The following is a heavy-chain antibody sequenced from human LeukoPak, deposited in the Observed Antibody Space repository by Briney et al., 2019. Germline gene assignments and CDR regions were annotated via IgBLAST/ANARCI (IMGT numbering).Heavy chain of an antibody. CDR2: IYTSGST. CDR3: ARQPPQYYGMDV. D-gene: IGHD1-14*01. Sequence: SETLSLTCTVSGGSFSNYYWSWIRQPAGKGLEWIGRIYTSGSTNYSPSVKSRVIMSVHTSSNQFSLKLTSVTAADTAVYYCARQPPQYYGMDVWGQGTTVTVSS. J-gene: IGHJ6*02. V-gene: IGHV4-4*07. CDR1: GGSFSNYY.